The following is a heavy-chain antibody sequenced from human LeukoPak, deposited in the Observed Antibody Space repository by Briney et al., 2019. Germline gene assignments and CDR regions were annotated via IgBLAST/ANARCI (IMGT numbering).Heavy chain of an antibody. J-gene: IGHJ4*02. D-gene: IGHD2-15*01. CDR2: TSNKADSYTT. Sequence: GGSLRLSCAASEFTISDHYMDWVRQAPGKGLEWVGRTSNKADSYTTYYAASVKGRFTISRDDSKNLLYLQMKSLKAEDTAVYYCTRNYFSDWGQGTLVTVSS. V-gene: IGHV3-72*01. CDR1: EFTISDHY. CDR3: TRNYFSD.